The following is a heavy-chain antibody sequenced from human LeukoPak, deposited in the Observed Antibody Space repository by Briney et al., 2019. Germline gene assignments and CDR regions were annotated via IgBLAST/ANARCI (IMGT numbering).Heavy chain of an antibody. Sequence: GGSLRLSCAAPGFTFSSYAMSWVRQAPGNGLQWVSTISSSGDTTYYTGSVKGRFTISRDNAKNSLYLQMNSLRAEDTALYYCAKATYYDILTGSTPPRFPYYFDYWGQGTLVTVSS. CDR1: GFTFSSYA. D-gene: IGHD3-9*01. CDR2: ISSSGDTT. V-gene: IGHV3-23*01. J-gene: IGHJ4*02. CDR3: AKATYYDILTGSTPPRFPYYFDY.